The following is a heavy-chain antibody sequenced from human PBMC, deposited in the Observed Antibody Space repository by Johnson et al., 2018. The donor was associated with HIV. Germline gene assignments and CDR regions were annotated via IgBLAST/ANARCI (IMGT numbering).Heavy chain of an antibody. V-gene: IGHV3-7*05. D-gene: IGHD4-23*01. CDR1: GFTFSSYD. CDR3: ARAGYGGNYAFDI. Sequence: VQLVESGGGLVQPGGSLRLSCAASGFTFSSYDMHWVRQATGKGLEWVANIKQDGGEKYYVDSVKGRFTISRDNAKHSLYLQMNSLRAEDTAVYYCARAGYGGNYAFDICGQGTMVTVSS. CDR2: IKQDGGEK. J-gene: IGHJ3*02.